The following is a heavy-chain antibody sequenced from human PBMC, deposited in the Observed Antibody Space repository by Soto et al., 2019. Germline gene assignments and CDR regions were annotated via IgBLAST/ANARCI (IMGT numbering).Heavy chain of an antibody. CDR3: AREAAITMIVVANGPLDY. Sequence: ASAKVSCKDSGYTFTSYGLSWVRQAPGQGLEWMGWISAYNGNTNYAQKLQGRVTMTTDTSTSTAYMELRSLRSDDAAVYYCAREAAITMIVVANGPLDYWGQGTLVTVSS. D-gene: IGHD3-22*01. V-gene: IGHV1-18*04. CDR1: GYTFTSYG. CDR2: ISAYNGNT. J-gene: IGHJ4*02.